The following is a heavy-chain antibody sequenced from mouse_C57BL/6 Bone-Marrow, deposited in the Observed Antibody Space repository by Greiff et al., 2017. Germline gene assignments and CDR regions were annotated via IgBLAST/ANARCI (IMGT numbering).Heavy chain of an antibody. CDR1: GFNIKDDY. J-gene: IGHJ1*03. D-gene: IGHD2-3*01. CDR2: IDPENGDT. V-gene: IGHV14-4*01. Sequence: EVQLQQSGAELVRPGASVKLSCTASGFNIKDDYMPWVQQRPEQGLEWIGWIDPENGDTEYASKFQGKATITADTSSNTAYLQLSSLTSEDTAVYYCTTGWLLPLDCDVWGTGTTVTVSS. CDR3: TTGWLLPLDCDV.